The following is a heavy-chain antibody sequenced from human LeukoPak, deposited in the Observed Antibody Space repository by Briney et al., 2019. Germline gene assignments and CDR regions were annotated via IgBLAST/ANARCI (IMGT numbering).Heavy chain of an antibody. Sequence: GESLKISCQSSGYTFPKYWIGWVRRMPGKGLEWMGMVFAGVSDARYSPSLQGQVTISVDKSIDTAYLQWSSLKASDTAVYYCARGGVMGSGSYYHWFDPWGQGTLVTVSS. CDR3: ARGGVMGSGSYYHWFDP. V-gene: IGHV5-51*01. J-gene: IGHJ5*02. CDR2: VFAGVSDA. CDR1: GYTFPKYW. D-gene: IGHD3-10*01.